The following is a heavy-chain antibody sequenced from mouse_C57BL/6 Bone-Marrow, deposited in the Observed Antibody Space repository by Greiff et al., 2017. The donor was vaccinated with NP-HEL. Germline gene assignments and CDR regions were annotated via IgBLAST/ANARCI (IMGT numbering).Heavy chain of an antibody. CDR2: IDPEDGDT. J-gene: IGHJ3*01. D-gene: IGHD1-1*01. CDR1: GFNIKGYY. CDR3: TSYGSSYVSWFAY. Sequence: VQLKQSGAELVRPGASVKLSCTASGFNIKGYYMHWVKQRPEQGLEWIGRIDPEDGDTEYAPKFQGKATMTADTSSNTAYLQLSSLTSEDTAVYYCTSYGSSYVSWFAYWGQGTLVTVSA. V-gene: IGHV14-1*01.